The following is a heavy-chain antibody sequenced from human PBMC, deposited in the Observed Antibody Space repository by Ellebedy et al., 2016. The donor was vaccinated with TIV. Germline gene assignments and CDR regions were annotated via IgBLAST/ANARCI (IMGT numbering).Heavy chain of an antibody. V-gene: IGHV1-18*04. CDR2: ISAYSGDT. D-gene: IGHD6-19*01. J-gene: IGHJ5*02. Sequence: AASVKVSCKASGYPFTSYAINWVRQAPGQGLQWIAWISAYSGDTNYAHQFQDRVTMTRDTSTGTAYMELRSLRSDDTDVYYCVRDSTEGWTPWGQGTPVTVSS. CDR3: VRDSTEGWTP. CDR1: GYPFTSYA.